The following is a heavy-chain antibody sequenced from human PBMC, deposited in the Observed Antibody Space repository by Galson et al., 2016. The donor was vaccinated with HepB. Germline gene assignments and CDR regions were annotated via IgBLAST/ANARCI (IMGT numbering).Heavy chain of an antibody. CDR2: ISYDGSIK. Sequence: SLRLSCAASGFPFNSYAMHWVRQAPGKGLEFVAVISYDGSIKLYAESVKGRFTVSRDNSKNTLYLQMSNLRPEDTAVYYCARVPPVAGKNAWGQGTLVTVSS. CDR1: GFPFNSYA. D-gene: IGHD5-12*01. J-gene: IGHJ5*02. V-gene: IGHV3-30-3*01. CDR3: ARVPPVAGKNA.